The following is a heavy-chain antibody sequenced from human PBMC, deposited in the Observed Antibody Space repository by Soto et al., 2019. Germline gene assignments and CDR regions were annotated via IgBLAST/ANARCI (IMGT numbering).Heavy chain of an antibody. CDR1: GGTFSSSA. CDR2: IIPIFGTA. D-gene: IGHD3-22*01. Sequence: SLKVSCKAPGGTFSSSAISWVRPAPGHGLEWMGGIIPIFGTANYAQKFQGRVTVTADKSTSTAYMELSSLCSEETAVYYCASDPPPRDGSSADYASHPCSSWGQGTLVTVSS. CDR3: ASDPPPRDGSSADYASHPCSS. V-gene: IGHV1-69*06. J-gene: IGHJ4*02.